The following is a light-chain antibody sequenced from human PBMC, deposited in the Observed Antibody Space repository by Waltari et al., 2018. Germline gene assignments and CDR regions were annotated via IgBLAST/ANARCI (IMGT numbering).Light chain of an antibody. Sequence: AIQMTQSPSSLSASVGNKITINCRASQDLRYDLAWYQHKPGTAPKLLIYAASSSQSGVPSRFSGSGSGTEFTLTITSLQPEDFATYYCLQHYNFPWTFGQGTKVAIK. CDR1: QDLRYD. V-gene: IGKV1-6*01. J-gene: IGKJ1*01. CDR2: AAS. CDR3: LQHYNFPWT.